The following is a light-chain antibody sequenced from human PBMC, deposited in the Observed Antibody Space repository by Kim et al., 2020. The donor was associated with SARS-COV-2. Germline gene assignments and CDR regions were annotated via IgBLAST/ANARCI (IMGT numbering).Light chain of an antibody. CDR2: DVS. Sequence: QSALTQPASFSFSPVPSITISCTGTSSDVGGYNYVSWYQQHPGKAPKLMIYDVSKRPSGVSNRFSGSKSGNTASLTISGLQAEDEADYYCSSYTSSSTSYVFGTGTKVTVL. CDR1: SSDVGGYNY. CDR3: SSYTSSSTSYV. V-gene: IGLV2-14*01. J-gene: IGLJ1*01.